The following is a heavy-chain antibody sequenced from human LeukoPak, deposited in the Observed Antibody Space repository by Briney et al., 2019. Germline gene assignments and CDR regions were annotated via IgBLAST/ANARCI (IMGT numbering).Heavy chain of an antibody. Sequence: GGSLRLSCAASGFTLSRYGMHWVRQAPGKGLEWVAVIWYDGSNKHYVDSVKGRFTISRDNSKNTLYLQMNSLRAEDTAVYYCAKEGPYRGTYYYFDYWGQGTLVTVSS. D-gene: IGHD3-16*01. J-gene: IGHJ4*02. CDR3: AKEGPYRGTYYYFDY. CDR2: IWYDGSNK. V-gene: IGHV3-33*06. CDR1: GFTLSRYG.